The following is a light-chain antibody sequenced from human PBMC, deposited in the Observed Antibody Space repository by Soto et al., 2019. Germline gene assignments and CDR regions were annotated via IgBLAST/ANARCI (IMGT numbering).Light chain of an antibody. CDR1: QDISNH. CDR2: DAS. J-gene: IGKJ4*01. Sequence: VQMTQSPSTLSASVGDRVTITCQASQDISNHLNWYQQKPGKAPKLLIYDASNLETGVPSRFSGSGSGTDFTFTISSLQPEDIATYYCQQYDNLPLTFGGGTKVDIK. CDR3: QQYDNLPLT. V-gene: IGKV1-33*01.